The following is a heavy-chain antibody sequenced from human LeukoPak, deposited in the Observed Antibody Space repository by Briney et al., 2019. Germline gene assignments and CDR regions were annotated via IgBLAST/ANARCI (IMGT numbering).Heavy chain of an antibody. V-gene: IGHV4-34*01. CDR2: INHSGST. Sequence: PSETLSLTCAVYGGSFSGYYWSWIRQPPGKGLEWIGEINHSGSTNYNPSLKSRVTISVDTSKNQFSLKLSSVTAADTAVYYCTRARDMLAGFDPWGQGTLVTVSS. CDR3: TRARDMLAGFDP. CDR1: GGSFSGYY. D-gene: IGHD5-12*01. J-gene: IGHJ5*02.